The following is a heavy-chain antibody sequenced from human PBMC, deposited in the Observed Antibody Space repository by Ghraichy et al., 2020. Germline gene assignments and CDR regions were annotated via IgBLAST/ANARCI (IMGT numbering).Heavy chain of an antibody. D-gene: IGHD6-13*01. V-gene: IGHV4-38-2*02. Sequence: SETLSLTCTVSGYSISSGYYWGWIRQPPGKGLEWIGSIYHSGSTYYNPSLKSRVTISVDTSKNQFSLKLSTVTAADTAVYYCARFSADSSSWFSPSSDFDYWGQGTLVTVSS. J-gene: IGHJ4*02. CDR2: IYHSGST. CDR1: GYSISSGYY. CDR3: ARFSADSSSWFSPSSDFDY.